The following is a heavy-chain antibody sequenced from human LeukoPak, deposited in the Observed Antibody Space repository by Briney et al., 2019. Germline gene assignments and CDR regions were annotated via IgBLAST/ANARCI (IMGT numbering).Heavy chain of an antibody. CDR3: ARLGDYGDYTLDY. D-gene: IGHD4-17*01. Sequence: MTSETLSLTRTVSGGSIGSSSYYWGWIRQPPGKGLEWIGSIYYSGSTYYNPSLKSRVTISVDTSKNQFSLKLSSVTAADTAVYYCARLGDYGDYTLDYWGQGTLVTVSS. CDR1: GGSIGSSSYY. CDR2: IYYSGST. V-gene: IGHV4-39*01. J-gene: IGHJ4*02.